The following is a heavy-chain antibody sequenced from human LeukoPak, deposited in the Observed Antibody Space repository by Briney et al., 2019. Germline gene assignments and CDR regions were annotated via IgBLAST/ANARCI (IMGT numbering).Heavy chain of an antibody. D-gene: IGHD3-3*01. Sequence: GFLELSFAASGFPFCRYWMSWVRPAPGKGLGWVANLKQDGSEKYYVDSVKGRFTISRDNAKNSLYLQMNSLRAEDTAVYYCARNKYYDFWSGYYAFDIWGQGTMVTVSS. V-gene: IGHV3-7*03. CDR3: ARNKYYDFWSGYYAFDI. CDR1: GFPFCRYW. J-gene: IGHJ3*02. CDR2: LKQDGSEK.